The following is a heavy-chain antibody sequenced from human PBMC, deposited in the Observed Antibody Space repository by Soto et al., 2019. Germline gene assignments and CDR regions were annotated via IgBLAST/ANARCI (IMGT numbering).Heavy chain of an antibody. Sequence: QVQLVQSGAEVKKPGSSVKVSCKASGGTFSSYAISWVRQAPGQGLEWMGGIIPIFGTANYAQKFQGRVTITADESTSIAYMELRSLRSEDTAVYYCARSIFGDGYHACFDYWGQGTLVTVSS. CDR2: IIPIFGTA. V-gene: IGHV1-69*12. J-gene: IGHJ4*02. CDR3: ARSIFGDGYHACFDY. D-gene: IGHD3-3*01. CDR1: GGTFSSYA.